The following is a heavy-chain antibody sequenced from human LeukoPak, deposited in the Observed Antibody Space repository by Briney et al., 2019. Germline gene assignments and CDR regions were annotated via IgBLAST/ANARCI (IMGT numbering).Heavy chain of an antibody. CDR3: ARAAVTTSRYFQH. Sequence: SETLSLTCTVSGVSVSSGSYYWSWIRQPPGKGLEWIGYIYNSGHTNYNPSLKSRVTISEDTSNNQLSLKLSSVTAADTAVYYCARAAVTTSRYFQHWGQGTLVTVSS. J-gene: IGHJ1*01. CDR2: IYNSGHT. V-gene: IGHV4-61*01. CDR1: GVSVSSGSYY. D-gene: IGHD4-17*01.